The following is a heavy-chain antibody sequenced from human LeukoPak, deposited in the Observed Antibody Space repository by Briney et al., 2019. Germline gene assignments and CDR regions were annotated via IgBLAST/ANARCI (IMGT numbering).Heavy chain of an antibody. CDR1: GGSISSSSYY. D-gene: IGHD3-10*01. J-gene: IGHJ4*02. CDR2: IYHSGST. Sequence: SETLSLTCTVSGGSISSSSYYWGWIRRPPGKGLEWIGSIYHSGSTYYNPSLKSRVTISVDTSKNQFSLTLSSVTAADTAVYYCARGILQDWTYYYGSGSYSHRGTDSYYFDYWGQGTLVTVSS. V-gene: IGHV4-39*07. CDR3: ARGILQDWTYYYGSGSYSHRGTDSYYFDY.